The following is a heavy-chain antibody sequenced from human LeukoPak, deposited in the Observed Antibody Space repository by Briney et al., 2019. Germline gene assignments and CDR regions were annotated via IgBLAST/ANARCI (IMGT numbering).Heavy chain of an antibody. J-gene: IGHJ4*02. D-gene: IGHD6-13*01. V-gene: IGHV1-18*04. CDR1: GYTFTSYG. Sequence: ASVTVSCKASGYTFTSYGISWVRQAPGQGLEWMGWISAYNGNTNYAQKLQGRVTMTTDTSTSTAYMELRSLRSDDTAVYYCARDAKIAAAGTGYCGYWGQGTLVTVSS. CDR3: ARDAKIAAAGTGYCGY. CDR2: ISAYNGNT.